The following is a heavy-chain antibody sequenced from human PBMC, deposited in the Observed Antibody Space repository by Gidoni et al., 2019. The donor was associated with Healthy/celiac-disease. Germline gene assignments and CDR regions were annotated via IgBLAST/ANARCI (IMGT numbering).Heavy chain of an antibody. D-gene: IGHD6-6*01. J-gene: IGHJ5*02. CDR3: ARDDFGQLVGGLDP. CDR1: GFTFSSYS. V-gene: IGHV3-21*01. Sequence: EVQLVESGGGLVKPGGSRRLSCAASGFTFSSYSMNWVRQAPGKGLEWVSSISSSSSYIYYADSVKGRFTISRDNAKNSLYLQMNSLRAEDTAVYYCARDDFGQLVGGLDPWGQGTLVTVSS. CDR2: ISSSSSYI.